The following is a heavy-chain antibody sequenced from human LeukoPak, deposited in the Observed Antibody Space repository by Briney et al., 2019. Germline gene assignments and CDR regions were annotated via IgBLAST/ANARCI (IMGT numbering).Heavy chain of an antibody. D-gene: IGHD1-26*01. CDR2: ISGSGGST. CDR3: AKDSGSYYFDY. J-gene: IGHJ4*02. Sequence: WVSAISGSGGSTYYADSVKGRFTISRDNSKNTLYLQMNSLRAEDTAVYYCAKDSGSYYFDYWGQGTLVTVSS. V-gene: IGHV3-23*01.